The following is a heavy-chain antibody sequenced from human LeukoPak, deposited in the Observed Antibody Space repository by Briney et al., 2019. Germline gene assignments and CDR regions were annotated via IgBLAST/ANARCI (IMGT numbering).Heavy chain of an antibody. J-gene: IGHJ4*02. Sequence: SVKVSCKASGGTFSSYAISWVRQAPGQGLEWMGGIIPIFGTANYAQKFQGRVTITADKSTSTAYMELSSLRSEDTAVYYCARDAAYYYGSGSYRNGNDYWGQGSLVTVSS. CDR3: ARDAAYYYGSGSYRNGNDY. CDR2: IIPIFGTA. CDR1: GGTFSSYA. D-gene: IGHD3-10*01. V-gene: IGHV1-69*06.